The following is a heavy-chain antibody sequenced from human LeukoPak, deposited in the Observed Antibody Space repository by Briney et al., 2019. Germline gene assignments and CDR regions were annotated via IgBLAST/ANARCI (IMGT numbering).Heavy chain of an antibody. CDR3: AKMDYGSENDYRDY. Sequence: SETLSLTCTVSGGSTSSYHRSWIRQPPGKGLEWIGFIHYSGSSGYNPSLRSRVTMSVDTSKNQISLKLTSVTAADTAVYYCAKMDYGSENDYRDYWAQGTLVTVCS. J-gene: IGHJ4*02. CDR1: GGSTSSYH. D-gene: IGHD3-10*01. V-gene: IGHV4-59*01. CDR2: IHYSGSS.